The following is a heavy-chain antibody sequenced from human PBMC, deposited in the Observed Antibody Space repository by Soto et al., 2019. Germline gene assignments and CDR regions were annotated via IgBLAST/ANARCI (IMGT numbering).Heavy chain of an antibody. D-gene: IGHD2-15*01. Sequence: ESGGGVVQPGRSLRLSCAASGFTFSTYAMHWVRQAPGKGLAWVAIISYHGSNKYYADSVKGRFTISRDDPNNTLYLQMNSLRPADTAVYYCARDLPQYCSAGSCYPDAWGQGTLVTVSS. CDR3: ARDLPQYCSAGSCYPDA. CDR2: ISYHGSNK. V-gene: IGHV3-30-3*01. J-gene: IGHJ5*02. CDR1: GFTFSTYA.